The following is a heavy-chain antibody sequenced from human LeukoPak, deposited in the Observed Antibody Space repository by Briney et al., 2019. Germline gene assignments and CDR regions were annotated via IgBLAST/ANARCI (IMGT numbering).Heavy chain of an antibody. CDR1: GYSFPMYW. Sequence: GESLRISCRASGYSFPMYWIGWVRQMPGRGLEWMGIIYPGDSDTRYSPSFQGQVTISVDESINSVYLQWSSLQASDTAIYYCARQHSGSYFQYSDYWGQGTQVTVSS. CDR3: ARQHSGSYFQYSDY. J-gene: IGHJ4*02. CDR2: IYPGDSDT. V-gene: IGHV5-51*01. D-gene: IGHD1-26*01.